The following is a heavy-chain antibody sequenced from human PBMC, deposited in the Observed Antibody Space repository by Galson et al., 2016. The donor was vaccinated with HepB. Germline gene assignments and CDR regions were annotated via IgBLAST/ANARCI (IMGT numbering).Heavy chain of an antibody. CDR1: GFTFSIYA. D-gene: IGHD2-21*02. CDR3: ASLSHSSVVVPAIPYY. CDR2: ISYDGSNE. Sequence: SLRLSCAASGFTFSIYAMHWVRQAPGKGLEWVAVISYDGSNEYYADSVKGRFTISRDNSKNTLYLQMNSLRAEDTAVYYCASLSHSSVVVPAIPYYWGQGTLVTVSS. J-gene: IGHJ4*02. V-gene: IGHV3-30*04.